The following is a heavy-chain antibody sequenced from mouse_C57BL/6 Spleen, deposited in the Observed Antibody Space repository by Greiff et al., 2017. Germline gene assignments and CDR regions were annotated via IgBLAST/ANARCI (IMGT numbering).Heavy chain of an antibody. Sequence: QVQLKESGAELVKPGASVKLSCKASGYTFTEYTIHWVKQRSGQGLEWIGWFYPGSGSIKYNEKFKDKATLTADKSSSTVYMELSRLTSEDSAVYFCARHEDDYGYDDGFDYWGQGTTLTVSS. D-gene: IGHD2-2*01. CDR1: GYTFTEYT. CDR2: FYPGSGSI. V-gene: IGHV1-62-2*01. CDR3: ARHEDDYGYDDGFDY. J-gene: IGHJ2*01.